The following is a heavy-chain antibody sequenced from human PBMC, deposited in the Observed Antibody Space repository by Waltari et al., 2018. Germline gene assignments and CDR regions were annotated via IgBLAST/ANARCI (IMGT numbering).Heavy chain of an antibody. D-gene: IGHD6-25*01. CDR2: SSGSGARA. J-gene: IGHJ4*02. CDR3: AGDPSGLNPNSFLDY. CDR1: GFSFSTYA. V-gene: IGHV3-23*04. Sequence: EVQLVESGGGLVQPGGSLRLSCAASGFSFSTYAMTWVRQAPGKGLEWVSASSGSGARAYHADAVKGRFTISRDNSKNTLYLQMSSLRAEDTAVYYCAGDPSGLNPNSFLDYGGQGTLVTVSS.